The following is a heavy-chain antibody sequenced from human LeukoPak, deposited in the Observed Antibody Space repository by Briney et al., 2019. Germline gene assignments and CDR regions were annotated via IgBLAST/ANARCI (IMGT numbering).Heavy chain of an antibody. V-gene: IGHV4-59*08. D-gene: IGHD3-22*01. CDR2: INYSGTT. Sequence: SETLSLTCTVSGGSISSYYWRWIRQPPGKGLEWIGYINYSGTTNYNPSLKSRVTISVDTSKNQFSLKLSSVTAADTAVYYCARHDSTGYYIFDYWGQGSLVTVSS. CDR3: ARHDSTGYYIFDY. J-gene: IGHJ4*02. CDR1: GGSISSYY.